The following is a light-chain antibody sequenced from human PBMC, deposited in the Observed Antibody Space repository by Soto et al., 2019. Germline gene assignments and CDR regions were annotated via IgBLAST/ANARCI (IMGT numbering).Light chain of an antibody. CDR2: GNS. J-gene: IGLJ1*01. CDR1: SSNIGAGFD. Sequence: QSVLAQPPSVSGAPGQRVTISCTGSSSNIGAGFDVHWYQQLPGTAPTLLIFGNSHRPSGVPDRFSGSKSGTSASLAITGLQADDEADYYCQAYDSSLSGSFVFGTGTKLTVL. CDR3: QAYDSSLSGSFV. V-gene: IGLV1-40*01.